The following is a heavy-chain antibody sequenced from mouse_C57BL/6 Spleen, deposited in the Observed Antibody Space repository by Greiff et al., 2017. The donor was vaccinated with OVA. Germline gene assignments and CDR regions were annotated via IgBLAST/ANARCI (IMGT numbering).Heavy chain of an antibody. CDR1: GYTFTSYW. CDR3: ARDEEEDYYGSTFAY. CDR2: IHPNSGST. D-gene: IGHD1-1*01. J-gene: IGHJ3*01. V-gene: IGHV1-64*01. Sequence: QVQLQQPGAELVKPGASVKLSCKASGYTFTSYWMHWVKQRPGQGLEWIGMIHPNSGSTNYNEKFKSKATLTVDKSSSTAYMQLNSLTSEDSAVYFCARDEEEDYYGSTFAYWGQGTLVTVSA.